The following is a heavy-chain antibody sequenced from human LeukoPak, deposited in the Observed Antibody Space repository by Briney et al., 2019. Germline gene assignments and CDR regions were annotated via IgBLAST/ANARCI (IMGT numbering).Heavy chain of an antibody. J-gene: IGHJ5*02. CDR2: ISGSGGST. Sequence: GGSPRLACAATGFTFSSYAMSRVGPAPGIWLDSFSAISGSGGSTYCADSVKGRFTISRDSSKNTLYLQMNSLRVEDTAVYSCAKTGTGYFRNWFDPWGQGTLVTVSS. CDR3: AKTGTGYFRNWFDP. D-gene: IGHD3/OR15-3a*01. CDR1: GFTFSSYA. V-gene: IGHV3-23*01.